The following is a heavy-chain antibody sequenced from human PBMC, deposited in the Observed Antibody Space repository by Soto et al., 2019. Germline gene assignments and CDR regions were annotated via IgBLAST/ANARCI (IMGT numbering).Heavy chain of an antibody. CDR1: GGSVTNATYF. D-gene: IGHD1-1*01. V-gene: IGHV4-61*01. CDR2: IYYNGRP. Sequence: QVQLQESGPGLVKPSETLSLTCNVSGGSVTNATYFWSWIRQPPGKGLEWIAFIYYNGRPKDNPSLKRRVTISVDTAKNQCSLNLRSVTAADSATYYCERPLWRQPPPGMNYDYGMDVWGQGTPVLVSS. CDR3: ERPLWRQPPPGMNYDYGMDV. J-gene: IGHJ6*02.